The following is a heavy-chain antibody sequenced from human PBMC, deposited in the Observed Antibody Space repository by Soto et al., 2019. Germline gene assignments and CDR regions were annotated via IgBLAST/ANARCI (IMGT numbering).Heavy chain of an antibody. D-gene: IGHD4-17*01. Sequence: PGGSLRLSCAASGFTFSSYGMHWVRQAPGKGLEWVAVISYDGSNKYYADSVKGRFAISRDNSKNTLYLQMNSLRAEDTAVYYCAKDLGIDYGDYADYWGQGTLVTVSS. CDR3: AKDLGIDYGDYADY. CDR1: GFTFSSYG. CDR2: ISYDGSNK. V-gene: IGHV3-30*18. J-gene: IGHJ4*02.